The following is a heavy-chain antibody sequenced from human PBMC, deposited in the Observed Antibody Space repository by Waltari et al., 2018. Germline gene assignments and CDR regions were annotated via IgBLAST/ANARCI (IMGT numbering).Heavy chain of an antibody. J-gene: IGHJ4*02. V-gene: IGHV3-11*01. D-gene: IGHD4-17*01. CDR2: ISGSGSVI. Sequence: QVQLAESGGGLVKPGGSLRLSCAVSGFTFSDFYMTWIRQAPGKGLECVSYISGSGSVISDADSVKGRFTVSRDNAKNSLYLRMNSLRVEDTAVYYCSRDPRLLDYWGQGTLVTVSS. CDR3: SRDPRLLDY. CDR1: GFTFSDFY.